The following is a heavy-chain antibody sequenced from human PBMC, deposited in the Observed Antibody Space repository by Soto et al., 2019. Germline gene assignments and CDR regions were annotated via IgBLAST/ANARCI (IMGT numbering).Heavy chain of an antibody. Sequence: ASVKVSCKASGYTFTSYGISWVRQAPGQGLEWMGWISAYNGNTNYAQKLQGRVTMTTDTSTSTAYMELRSLRSDDTAVYYCARDSKRIPIPMLVAPKTPTGYYGMDVWGQGTTVTVSS. CDR2: ISAYNGNT. CDR1: GYTFTSYG. D-gene: IGHD3-22*01. V-gene: IGHV1-18*01. CDR3: ARDSKRIPIPMLVAPKTPTGYYGMDV. J-gene: IGHJ6*02.